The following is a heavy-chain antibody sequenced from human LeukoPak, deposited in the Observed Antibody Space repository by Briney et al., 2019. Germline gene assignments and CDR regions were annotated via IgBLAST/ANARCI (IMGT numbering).Heavy chain of an antibody. Sequence: KTGGSLRLSCAASGFTFSDYYMSWIRQAPGKGLEWVSYISSSGSTIYYADSVRGRFTISRDNAKNSLYLQMNSLRAEGTAVYYCARGSGYCSGGSCSYYFDYWGQGTLVTVSS. V-gene: IGHV3-11*01. CDR1: GFTFSDYY. CDR3: ARGSGYCSGGSCSYYFDY. J-gene: IGHJ4*02. D-gene: IGHD2-15*01. CDR2: ISSSGSTI.